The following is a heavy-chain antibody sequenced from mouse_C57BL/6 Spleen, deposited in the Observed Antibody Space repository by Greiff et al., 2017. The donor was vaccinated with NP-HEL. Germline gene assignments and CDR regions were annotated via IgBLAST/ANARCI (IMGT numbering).Heavy chain of an antibody. CDR1: GFTFSSYA. J-gene: IGHJ4*01. V-gene: IGHV5-9-1*02. Sequence: EVKLMESGEGLVKPGGSLKLSCAASGFTFSSYAMSWVRQTPEKRLEWVAYISSGGDYIYYADTVKGRFTISGDNARNTLYLQMSSLKSEDTAMYYCTRAPGAMDYWGQGTSVTVSS. CDR3: TRAPGAMDY. CDR2: ISSGGDYI.